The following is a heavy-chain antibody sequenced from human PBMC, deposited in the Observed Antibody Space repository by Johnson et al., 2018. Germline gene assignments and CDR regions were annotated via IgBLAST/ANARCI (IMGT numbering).Heavy chain of an antibody. J-gene: IGHJ6*04. D-gene: IGHD1-26*01. CDR2: ISWNSGSV. CDR1: GFTFDDYG. CDR3: AKDGGMGDTRVYLRNLAV. Sequence: VQLVQSGGGLEQPGRSLRLSCAASGFTFDDYGMHWVRQAPGKGLEWVSGISWNSGSVGYADSVKGRVTIPRDNAKNPLYLQMNSLRPEDTALYYCAKDGGMGDTRVYLRNLAVRGTGTSGTVAS. V-gene: IGHV3-9*01.